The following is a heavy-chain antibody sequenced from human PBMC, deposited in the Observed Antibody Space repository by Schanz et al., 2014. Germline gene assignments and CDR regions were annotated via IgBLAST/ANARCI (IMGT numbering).Heavy chain of an antibody. D-gene: IGHD6-19*01. V-gene: IGHV3-66*01. CDR2: IYASGAT. CDR3: AKLSSSGRLAGYFDY. CDR1: GFTVSSDH. J-gene: IGHJ4*02. Sequence: EVQLVESGGGFVQPGGSLGLSCVVSGFTVSSDHMSWVRQAPGKGLEWVSTIYASGATYYADSVKRRFTISRDISKNTLYLQMSSLRAEDTAIYYCAKLSSSGRLAGYFDYWGQGALVTVSS.